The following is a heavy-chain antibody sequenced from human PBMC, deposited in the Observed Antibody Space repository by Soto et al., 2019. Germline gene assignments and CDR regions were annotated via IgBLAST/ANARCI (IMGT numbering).Heavy chain of an antibody. CDR2: INPSGGST. Sequence: QVQLVQSGAEVKKPGASVKVSCKASGYTFTSYYMHWVRQAPGQGLEWMGIINPSGGSTSYAQKFQGRVTMTRDTSTSTVYMELSSLRSEDTAVYYCARDWGTVAGTGGMDVWGQGTTVTVSS. CDR1: GYTFTSYY. CDR3: ARDWGTVAGTGGMDV. V-gene: IGHV1-46*03. D-gene: IGHD6-19*01. J-gene: IGHJ6*02.